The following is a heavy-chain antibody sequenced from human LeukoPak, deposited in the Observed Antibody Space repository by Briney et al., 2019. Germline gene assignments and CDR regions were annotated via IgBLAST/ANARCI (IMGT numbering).Heavy chain of an antibody. CDR1: GGSISSSGYY. D-gene: IGHD6-19*01. V-gene: IGHV4-39*01. CDR3: ARRGSSGWYDDLYYFDY. Sequence: SETLSLTCTVSGGSISSSGYYWGWIRQPPGKGLEWIGSMYYSGSTYYNPSLKSRVTISVDTSKNQFSLKLSSVTAADTAVYYCARRGSSGWYDDLYYFDYWGQGTLVTVSS. CDR2: MYYSGST. J-gene: IGHJ4*02.